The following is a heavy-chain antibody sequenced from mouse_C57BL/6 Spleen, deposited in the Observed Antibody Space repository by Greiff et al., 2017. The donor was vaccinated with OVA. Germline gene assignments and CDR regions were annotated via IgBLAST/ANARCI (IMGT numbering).Heavy chain of an antibody. V-gene: IGHV5-17*01. J-gene: IGHJ3*01. CDR2: ISSGSSTI. CDR3: AKDSNSAWFAY. CDR1: GFTFSDYG. D-gene: IGHD2-5*01. Sequence: EVKLVESGGGLVKPGGSLKLSCAASGFTFSDYGMHWVRQAPEKGLEWVAYISSGSSTIYYADTVKGRFTISRDNAKNTLFLQMTSLRSEVTARYYCAKDSNSAWFAYWGQGTLVTVSA.